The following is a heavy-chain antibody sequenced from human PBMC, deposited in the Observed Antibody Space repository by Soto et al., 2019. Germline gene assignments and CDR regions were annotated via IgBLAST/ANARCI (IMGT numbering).Heavy chain of an antibody. J-gene: IGHJ6*03. Sequence: GGSLRLSCAASGFSFSYYVMNWVRQAPGKGLEWVSYISTSSSNIYYADSVKGRFTISRDNAKNSLSLQMNSLRAADTAVYYCARETSTGNYYMDVWGKGTTVTVSS. CDR1: GFSFSYYV. CDR3: ARETSTGNYYMDV. CDR2: ISTSSSNI. D-gene: IGHD2-2*01. V-gene: IGHV3-48*01.